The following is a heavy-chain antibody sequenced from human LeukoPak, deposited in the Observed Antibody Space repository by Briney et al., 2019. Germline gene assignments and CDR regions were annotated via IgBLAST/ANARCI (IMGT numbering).Heavy chain of an antibody. CDR1: GFSFSSSA. Sequence: GGSLRLSCAASGFSFSSSAMSWVRQAPGEGLDWVSVISGSGTTTHYSDSVKGRFTISRDNSKNTVYLQMNSLRAEDTAVYYCAKGWQLSFSDYWGQGILVTVSS. J-gene: IGHJ4*02. V-gene: IGHV3-23*01. CDR3: AKGWQLSFSDY. CDR2: ISGSGTTT. D-gene: IGHD3-16*01.